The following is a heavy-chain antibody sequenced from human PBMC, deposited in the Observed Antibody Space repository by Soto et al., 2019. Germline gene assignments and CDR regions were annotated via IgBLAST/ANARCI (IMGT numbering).Heavy chain of an antibody. CDR3: AAADDYVWGSYRYTLGAFDI. CDR1: GCTFTSSA. CDR2: IVVGSGNT. V-gene: IGHV1-58*01. D-gene: IGHD3-16*02. J-gene: IGHJ3*02. Sequence: ASVKVSCKASGCTFTSSAVQWVRQARGQRLEWIGWIVVGSGNTNYAQKFQERVTITRDMSTSTAYMELSSLRSEDTAVYYCAAADDYVWGSYRYTLGAFDIWGQGTMVTVSS.